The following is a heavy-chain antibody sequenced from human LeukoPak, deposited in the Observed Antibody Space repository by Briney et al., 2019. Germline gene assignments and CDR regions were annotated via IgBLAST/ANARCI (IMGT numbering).Heavy chain of an antibody. CDR1: GFTFSSYS. D-gene: IGHD6-6*01. J-gene: IGHJ4*02. CDR3: ARDHQVSYFDL. V-gene: IGHV3-30*04. CDR2: ISDDGSNE. Sequence: PGGSLRLSCAASGFTFSSYSMHWVRQAPGKGLEWVALISDDGSNEQFADSVEGRFTVSRDSSKNTVYLQMNSLRAEDTAMYYCARDHQVSYFDLWGQGTLVTVSS.